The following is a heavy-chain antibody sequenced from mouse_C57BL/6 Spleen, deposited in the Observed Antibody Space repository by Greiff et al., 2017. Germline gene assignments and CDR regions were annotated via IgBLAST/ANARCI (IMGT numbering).Heavy chain of an antibody. J-gene: IGHJ4*01. V-gene: IGHV1-50*01. Sequence: QVQLQQPGAELVKPGASVKLSCKASGYTFTSYWMQWVNQRPGQGLEWIGEIDPSDSYTNYNQKFKGKATLTVDTSSSTAYMQLSSLTSEDSAVYYCAREAGTATNAMDYWGQGTSVTVSS. CDR1: GYTFTSYW. CDR2: IDPSDSYT. D-gene: IGHD4-1*01. CDR3: AREAGTATNAMDY.